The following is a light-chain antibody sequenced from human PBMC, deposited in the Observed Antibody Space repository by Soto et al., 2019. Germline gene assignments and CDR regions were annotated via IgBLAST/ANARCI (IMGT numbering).Light chain of an antibody. CDR2: GAS. V-gene: IGKV3-15*01. CDR3: QQYNKWVT. CDR1: QTVGSN. J-gene: IGKJ3*01. Sequence: EIVMTQSPATLSVSPGESATLSCRASQTVGSNLAWYQQKRGQTPRLLIYGASTRATGIPARFSGSGSGTELTLTISSLQSEDFAVYYCQQYNKWVTFGPGTRVDIK.